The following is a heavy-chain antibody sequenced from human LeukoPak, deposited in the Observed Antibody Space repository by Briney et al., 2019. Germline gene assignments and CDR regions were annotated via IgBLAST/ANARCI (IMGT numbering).Heavy chain of an antibody. J-gene: IGHJ4*02. CDR3: ARVEAVADLYYFDY. D-gene: IGHD6-19*01. CDR1: GFTFSSYW. Sequence: GGSLGLSCAASGFTFSSYWMSWVRQAPGKGLEWVANIKQDGSEKYYVDSVKGRFTISRDNAKNSLYLQMNSLRAEDTAVYYCARVEAVADLYYFDYWGQGTLVTVSS. CDR2: IKQDGSEK. V-gene: IGHV3-7*03.